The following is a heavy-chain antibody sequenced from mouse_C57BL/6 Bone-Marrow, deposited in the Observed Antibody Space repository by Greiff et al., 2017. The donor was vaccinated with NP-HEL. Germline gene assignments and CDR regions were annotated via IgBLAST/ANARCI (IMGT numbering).Heavy chain of an antibody. CDR1: GYTFTSYW. CDR2: IYPGNSDT. V-gene: IGHV1-5*01. Sequence: EVQLQQSGTVLARPGASVKMSCKTSGYTFTSYWMHWVKQRPGQGLEWIGAIYPGNSDTSYNQKFKGKAKLTAVTSASTAYMELSSLTNEDSAVYYCTRPSTMVTTRYFDYWGQGTTLTVSS. J-gene: IGHJ2*01. CDR3: TRPSTMVTTRYFDY. D-gene: IGHD2-2*01.